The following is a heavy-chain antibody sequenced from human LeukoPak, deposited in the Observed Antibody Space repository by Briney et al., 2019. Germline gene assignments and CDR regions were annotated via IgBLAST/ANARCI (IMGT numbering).Heavy chain of an antibody. CDR2: IKQDGIEK. V-gene: IGHV3-7*01. CDR1: GFTFSSYW. Sequence: GGSLRLSCAASGFTFSSYWMDWVRQAPGKGLEWVANIKQDGIEKYFVDSVKGRFAISRDNAKNLLYLQMNSLRAEDTAVYYCAREAMVRGVPDAFDIWGQGTMVTVSS. J-gene: IGHJ3*02. CDR3: AREAMVRGVPDAFDI. D-gene: IGHD3-10*01.